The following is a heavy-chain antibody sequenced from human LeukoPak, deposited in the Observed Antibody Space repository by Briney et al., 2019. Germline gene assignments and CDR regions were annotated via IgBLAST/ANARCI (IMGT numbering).Heavy chain of an antibody. V-gene: IGHV3-43*02. CDR3: AKDIRGDGYDSRFDY. Sequence: GGFLRLSCAASGFTFDDYAMHWVRQAPGKGLEWVSLISGDGGSTYYADSVKGRFTISRDNSKNSLYLQMNSLRTEDTALYYCAKDIRGDGYDSRFDYWGQGTLVTVSP. D-gene: IGHD5-12*01. J-gene: IGHJ4*02. CDR1: GFTFDDYA. CDR2: ISGDGGST.